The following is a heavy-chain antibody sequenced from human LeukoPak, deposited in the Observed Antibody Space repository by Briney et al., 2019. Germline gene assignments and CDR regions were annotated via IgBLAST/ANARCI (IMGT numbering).Heavy chain of an antibody. J-gene: IGHJ4*02. CDR1: GFDFSSNW. D-gene: IGHD5-24*01. CDR3: AKDMEMATTDY. Sequence: GGSLRLSCAASGFDFSSNWMHWVRHAPGQGLVWVSRIKGDGISTNYADSVKGRFTISRDVAKNTLYLQMNSLRAEDTAVYYCAKDMEMATTDYWGQGTLVTVSS. CDR2: IKGDGIST. V-gene: IGHV3-74*01.